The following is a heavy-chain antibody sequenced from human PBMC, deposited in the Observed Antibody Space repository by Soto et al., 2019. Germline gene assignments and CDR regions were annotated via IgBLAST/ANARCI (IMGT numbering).Heavy chain of an antibody. CDR1: GGSFSGYY. CDR2: INHSGST. V-gene: IGHV4-34*01. D-gene: IGHD3-10*01. Sequence: SETLSLTCAVYGGSFSGYYWSWIRQPPGKGLEWIGEINHSGSTNYNPSLKSRVTISVDTSKNQFSLKLSSVTAADTAVYYCARARRRLIRGCFFDYRGQGTLVTVSS. J-gene: IGHJ4*02. CDR3: ARARRRLIRGCFFDY.